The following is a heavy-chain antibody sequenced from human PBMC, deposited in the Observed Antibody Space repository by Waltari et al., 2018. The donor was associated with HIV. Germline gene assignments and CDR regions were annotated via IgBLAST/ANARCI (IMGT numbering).Heavy chain of an antibody. Sequence: QVQLVESGGGVVQPGRSLRLSCETSGFTFKGYGMHWVRQEPGKGLEWVAVIWYDGTEKHYVDSVKGRFVISRDNSKNTLYLQMNSLRPEDTAMYYCAKDANTFHEFGPNWLDPWGQGTLVIVSS. CDR2: IWYDGTEK. CDR1: GFTFKGYG. J-gene: IGHJ5*02. D-gene: IGHD3-10*01. V-gene: IGHV3-33*06. CDR3: AKDANTFHEFGPNWLDP.